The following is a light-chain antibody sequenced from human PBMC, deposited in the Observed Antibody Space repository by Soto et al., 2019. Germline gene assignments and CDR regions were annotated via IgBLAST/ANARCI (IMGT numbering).Light chain of an antibody. CDR1: QSVPSNF. V-gene: IGKV3-20*01. J-gene: IGKJ1*01. CDR2: DIS. Sequence: EIVLTQSPGTLSLSPGERATLYCRASQSVPSNFLAWYQQRPGQAPTLLIYDISRRAAGIPDRFSGSGSGTDLNLTISRLEPEDFAVYYCQQYDSSWTFGQGTKVEIK. CDR3: QQYDSSWT.